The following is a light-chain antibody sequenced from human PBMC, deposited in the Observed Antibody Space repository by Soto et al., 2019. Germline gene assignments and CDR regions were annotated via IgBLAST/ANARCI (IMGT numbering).Light chain of an antibody. CDR3: QQRANWLT. V-gene: IGKV3-11*01. CDR1: QSIGRY. J-gene: IGKJ4*01. Sequence: EIVLTQSPATLSFSPGERVTLSCRASQSIGRYLAWYQHIPGQAPRLLIYDASNRATGIPARFSGSGSGTDFTLTISSLEPEDFADYYCQQRANWLTFGGGTKVEIK. CDR2: DAS.